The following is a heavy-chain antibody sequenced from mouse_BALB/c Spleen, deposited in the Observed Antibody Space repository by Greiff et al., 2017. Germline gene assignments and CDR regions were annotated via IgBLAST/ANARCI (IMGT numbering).Heavy chain of an antibody. CDR1: GYSFTDYI. D-gene: IGHD2-3*01. CDR3: ARRGDDGYSFAY. V-gene: IGHV1-39*01. CDR2: INPYYGST. Sequence: VQLKQTGPELVKPGASVKISCKASGYSFTDYIMLWVKQSHGKSLEWIGYINPYYGSTSYNLKFKGKATLTVDKSSSTAYMQLNSLTSEDSAVYYCARRGDDGYSFAYWGQGTLVTVSA. J-gene: IGHJ3*01.